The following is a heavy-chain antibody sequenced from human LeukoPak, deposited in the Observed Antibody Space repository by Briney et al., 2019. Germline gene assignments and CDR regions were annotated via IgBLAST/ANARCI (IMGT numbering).Heavy chain of an antibody. V-gene: IGHV1-58*01. D-gene: IGHD3-3*01. Sequence: ASVKVSCKASGFTFTSSAVQWVRQARGQRLKWIGWIVVGSGNTNYAQKFQERVTITRDMSTSTAYMELSSLRSEDTAVYYCAADSTIFGVVDAFDIWGQGTMVTVSS. CDR2: IVVGSGNT. CDR1: GFTFTSSA. CDR3: AADSTIFGVVDAFDI. J-gene: IGHJ3*02.